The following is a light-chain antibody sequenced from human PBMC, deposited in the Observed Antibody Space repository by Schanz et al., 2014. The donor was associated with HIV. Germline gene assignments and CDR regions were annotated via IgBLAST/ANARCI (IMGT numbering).Light chain of an antibody. CDR2: KAS. V-gene: IGKV1-5*03. CDR1: QSISSW. Sequence: DIQMTQSPSTLSASVGDRVTITCRASQSISSWLAWYQQKPGKAPKLLIYKASSLESGVPSRFSGSGSGTEFTLTISSLQPDDFAVYYCQQYNKWPRVTFGGGTKVDIK. J-gene: IGKJ4*01. CDR3: QQYNKWPRVT.